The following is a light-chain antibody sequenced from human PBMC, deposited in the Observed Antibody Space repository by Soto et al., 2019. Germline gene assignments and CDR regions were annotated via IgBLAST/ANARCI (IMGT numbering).Light chain of an antibody. CDR1: SSDVGSYDL. CDR3: CSFAGSSTYV. V-gene: IGLV2-23*02. Sequence: QSALTQPASVSGSPGQSITISCTGTSSDVGSYDLVSWYQHHPGKAPKLMIYEVSKRPSGVSNRFSGSKSDNTASLTISGLQAEDEADHYCCSFAGSSTYVFGTGSKLTVL. J-gene: IGLJ1*01. CDR2: EVS.